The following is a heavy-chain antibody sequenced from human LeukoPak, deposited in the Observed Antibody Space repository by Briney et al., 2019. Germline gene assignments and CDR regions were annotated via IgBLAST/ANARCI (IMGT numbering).Heavy chain of an antibody. J-gene: IGHJ4*02. V-gene: IGHV3-23*01. D-gene: IGHD3-22*01. CDR1: GFTFTSYA. Sequence: GGSLRLSCAASGFTFTSYAMGWVRQAPGKGLEWVSGISGSGGNTHFAESVKGRFTISRDNSMNTLYLQMNSLRAEDTAVYYCAKGLPGFYPNAYYFDYWGQGTLVTVSS. CDR3: AKGLPGFYPNAYYFDY. CDR2: ISGSGGNT.